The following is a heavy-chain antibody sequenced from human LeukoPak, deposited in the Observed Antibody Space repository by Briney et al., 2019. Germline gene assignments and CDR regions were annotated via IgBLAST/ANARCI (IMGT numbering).Heavy chain of an antibody. CDR3: ARENTYYDFWSGYSYYYYYMDV. J-gene: IGHJ6*03. CDR1: GYTFTSYY. CDR2: INPSGGST. D-gene: IGHD3-3*01. V-gene: IGHV1-46*03. Sequence: ASVKVSCKASGYTFTSYYMHWVRQAPGQGLEWMGIINPSGGSTSYAQKFQGRATMTRDTSTSTVYMELSSLRSEDTAVYYCARENTYYDFWSGYSYYYYYMDVWGKGTTVTVSS.